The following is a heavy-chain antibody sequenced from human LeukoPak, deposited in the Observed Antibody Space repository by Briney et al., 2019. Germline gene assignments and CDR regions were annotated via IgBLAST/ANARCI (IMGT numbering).Heavy chain of an antibody. J-gene: IGHJ4*02. D-gene: IGHD3-22*01. Sequence: GRSLRLSCAASGFTFSSYAMHWVRQAPGKGLEWVAVISYDGSNKYYADSVKGRFTISRDNSKNTLYPQMNSLRAEDTAVYYCARSYYDSSGYYFDYWGQGTLVTVSS. CDR2: ISYDGSNK. V-gene: IGHV3-30-3*01. CDR3: ARSYYDSSGYYFDY. CDR1: GFTFSSYA.